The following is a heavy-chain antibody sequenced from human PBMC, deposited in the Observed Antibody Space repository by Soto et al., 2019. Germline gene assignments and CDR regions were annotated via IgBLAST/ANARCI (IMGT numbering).Heavy chain of an antibody. CDR3: ARAGYDILTGHSYYYYYMDV. D-gene: IGHD3-9*01. V-gene: IGHV1-2*04. CDR2: INPNSGGT. Sequence: ASVKVSCKASGYTFTGYYMHWVRQAPGQGLEWMGWINPNSGGTNYAQKFQGWVTMTRDTSISTAYMELSSLRSEDTAVYYCARAGYDILTGHSYYYYYMDVWGKGTTVTVSS. J-gene: IGHJ6*03. CDR1: GYTFTGYY.